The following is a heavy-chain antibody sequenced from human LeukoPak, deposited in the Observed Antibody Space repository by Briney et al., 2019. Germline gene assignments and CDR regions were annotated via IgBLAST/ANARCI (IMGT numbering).Heavy chain of an antibody. V-gene: IGHV3-64*01. D-gene: IGHD3-10*01. CDR3: ARGTEDYYGSGLDY. CDR2: ISSHGGST. J-gene: IGHJ4*02. Sequence: PGGSVRLSCSASGFTFSSYAMHWVRQAPGMGLEYVSAISSHGGSTYYANSVKGRFTISRDNSRNTLYLQMGSLRAEDMAVCYCARGTEDYYGSGLDYWGQGTLLTVSS. CDR1: GFTFSSYA.